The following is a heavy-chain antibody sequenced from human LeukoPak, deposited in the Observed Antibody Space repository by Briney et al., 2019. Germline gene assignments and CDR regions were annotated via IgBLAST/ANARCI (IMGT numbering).Heavy chain of an antibody. V-gene: IGHV3-33*01. J-gene: IGHJ4*02. CDR3: ASDLSIAAAGTYLDY. D-gene: IGHD6-13*01. CDR2: IWYDGSNK. Sequence: PGGSLRLSCAASGFTFSSYGMHWVRQAPGKGLEWVAVIWYDGSNKYYADSVKGRFTISRDNSKNTLYLQMNSLRAEDTAVYYCASDLSIAAAGTYLDYWGQGTLVTVSS. CDR1: GFTFSSYG.